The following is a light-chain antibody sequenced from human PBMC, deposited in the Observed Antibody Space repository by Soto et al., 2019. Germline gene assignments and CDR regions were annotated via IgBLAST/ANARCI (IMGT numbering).Light chain of an antibody. V-gene: IGKV1-9*01. CDR1: QGISSN. J-gene: IGKJ1*01. Sequence: QLTQSPSSLSASVGDRVTITCRASQGISSNLAWYQQKPGRAPKLLIFGASTLQSWVPSRFSGSGSGTDFTLTISRLQPEDFATYFCQKLNAYPPWTFGQGTKVELK. CDR3: QKLNAYPPWT. CDR2: GAS.